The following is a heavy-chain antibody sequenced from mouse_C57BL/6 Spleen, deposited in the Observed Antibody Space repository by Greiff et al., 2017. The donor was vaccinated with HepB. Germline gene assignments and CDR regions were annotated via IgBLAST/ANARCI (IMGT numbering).Heavy chain of an antibody. CDR1: GYTFTSYW. CDR3: ASFITTTGGAMDY. V-gene: IGHV1-69*01. J-gene: IGHJ4*01. CDR2: IDPSDSYT. D-gene: IGHD1-1*01. Sequence: QVQLKQPGAELVMPGASVKLSCKASGYTFTSYWMHWVKQRPGQGLEWIGEIDPSDSYTNYNQKFKGKSTLTVDKSSSTAYMQLSSLTSEDSAVYYCASFITTTGGAMDYWGQGTSVTVSS.